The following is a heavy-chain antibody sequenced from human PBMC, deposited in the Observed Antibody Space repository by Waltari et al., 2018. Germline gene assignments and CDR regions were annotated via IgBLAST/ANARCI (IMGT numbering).Heavy chain of an antibody. J-gene: IGHJ4*02. CDR2: IYHSGST. CDR3: ARGYGSDY. V-gene: IGHV4-38-2*02. Sequence: QVQLQESGPGLVKPSETLSLTCTVSGYSISSGYYWGWIRQPPGKGLEWIGSIYHSGSTYYNPSLKSRVTISVDTSKNQFSLKLSSVTAADTAVYYCARGYGSDYWGQGTLVTVSS. CDR1: GYSISSGYY. D-gene: IGHD1-20*01.